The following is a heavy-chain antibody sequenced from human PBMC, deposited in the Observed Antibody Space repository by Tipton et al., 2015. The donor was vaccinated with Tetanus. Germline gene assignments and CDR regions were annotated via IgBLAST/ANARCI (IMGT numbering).Heavy chain of an antibody. D-gene: IGHD1-26*01. V-gene: IGHV4-59*01. CDR2: IYYRGST. J-gene: IGHJ2*01. CDR3: ARVQDTGSFFRYFDV. Sequence: LRLSCTVSGGSISTYYWSWIRQPPGKGLEWIGYIYYRGSTNYYPSLKSRVTMSVDTSKKQFSLNLSSVTAADTAVYFCARVQDTGSFFRYFDVWGRGTLVTVSS. CDR1: GGSISTYY.